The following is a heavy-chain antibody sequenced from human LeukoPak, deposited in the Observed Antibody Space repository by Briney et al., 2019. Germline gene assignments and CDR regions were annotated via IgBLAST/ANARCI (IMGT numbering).Heavy chain of an antibody. Sequence: SETLSLTCTVSGGSISSYYWSWIRQPPGKGLEWIGYIYYSGSTNYNPSLKSRVTISVDTSKNQFSLKLSSVTAADTAVYYCARDARDYAKEYWGQGTLVTVSS. CDR3: ARDARDYAKEY. D-gene: IGHD4-17*01. J-gene: IGHJ4*02. CDR2: IYYSGST. CDR1: GGSISSYY. V-gene: IGHV4-59*01.